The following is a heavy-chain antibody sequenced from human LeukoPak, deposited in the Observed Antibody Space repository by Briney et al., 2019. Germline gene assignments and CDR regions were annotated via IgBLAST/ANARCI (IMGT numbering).Heavy chain of an antibody. CDR2: IWYDGSNK. CDR1: GFTFSSYG. Sequence: GGSLRLSCAASGFTFSSYGMHWVRQAPGKGLEWVAVIWYDGSNKYYADSVRGRFTISRDDSTNTVYLEMNSLRGEDTAVYYCAKGSGYYTYNWFDPWGQGTLVTVSS. J-gene: IGHJ5*02. V-gene: IGHV3-30*02. D-gene: IGHD3-3*01. CDR3: AKGSGYYTYNWFDP.